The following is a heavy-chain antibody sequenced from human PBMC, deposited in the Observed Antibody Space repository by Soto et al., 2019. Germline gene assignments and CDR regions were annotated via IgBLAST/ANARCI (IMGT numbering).Heavy chain of an antibody. D-gene: IGHD7-27*01. CDR3: ARRGDWGSDEFDY. Sequence: QVQLQESGPGLVKPSETLSLTCTVSGGSISPYYWSGIRQPPGKGLEWMGYIYYSGSTSYNPSLKSRVTIAVDTSKNQFSLNLSSMTATDTAVYYCARRGDWGSDEFDYWGQGTLVTVSS. CDR2: IYYSGST. CDR1: GGSISPYY. J-gene: IGHJ4*02. V-gene: IGHV4-59*08.